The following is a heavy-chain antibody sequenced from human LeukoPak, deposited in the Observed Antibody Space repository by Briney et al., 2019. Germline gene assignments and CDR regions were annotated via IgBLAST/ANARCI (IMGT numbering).Heavy chain of an antibody. J-gene: IGHJ4*02. Sequence: SETLSLTCGVYGGSFSGYYWSWIRQPPGKGLEWIGEINHSGSTNYNPSLKSRVTISVDTSKNQFSLKLSSVTAADTAVYYCARGYWVVPAALDYWGQGTLVTVSS. CDR2: INHSGST. CDR3: ARGYWVVPAALDY. V-gene: IGHV4-34*01. D-gene: IGHD2-2*01. CDR1: GGSFSGYY.